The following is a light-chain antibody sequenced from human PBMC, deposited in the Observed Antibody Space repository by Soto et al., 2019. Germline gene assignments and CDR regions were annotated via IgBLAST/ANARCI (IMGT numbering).Light chain of an antibody. CDR1: ISNIGAGYD. V-gene: IGLV1-40*01. CDR3: QSYDISLSGFHV. Sequence: QSVLTQPPSVSGAPGQRVTISCTGCISNIGAGYDVHWYQQLPGTVPKVLIYGNSNRPSGVPDRFSGSKSGTSASLAITGLQAEDEADYYCQSYDISLSGFHVFGTGTKVTVL. J-gene: IGLJ1*01. CDR2: GNS.